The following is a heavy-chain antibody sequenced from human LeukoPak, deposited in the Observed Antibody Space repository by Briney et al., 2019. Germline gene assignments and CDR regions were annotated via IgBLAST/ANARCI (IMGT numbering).Heavy chain of an antibody. D-gene: IGHD3-10*01. Sequence: GSLRLSCAASGFTLSSYWMHWVRQAPGKGLVWVSRINSDGSSTSYVDSVKGRFTISRDNAKNTLYLQMNSLRAEDTAVYYCARGTGFGELSDYWGQGTLVTVSS. J-gene: IGHJ4*02. CDR2: INSDGSST. V-gene: IGHV3-74*01. CDR1: GFTLSSYW. CDR3: ARGTGFGELSDY.